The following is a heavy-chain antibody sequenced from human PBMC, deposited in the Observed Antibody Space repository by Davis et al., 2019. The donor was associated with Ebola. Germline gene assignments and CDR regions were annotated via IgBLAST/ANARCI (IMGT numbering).Heavy chain of an antibody. V-gene: IGHV3-64D*06. D-gene: IGHD6-19*01. CDR1: GFTFSRYG. Sequence: GESLKISCLASGFTFSRYGMHWVRHAPGRGLEYVSCVNTNGQTTYYADSVKGRFTISRDNSKNTLFLQMSSLRTEDTAVYFCVKGLGLAVPGAAYWGQGPLVTASS. CDR3: VKGLGLAVPGAAY. CDR2: VNTNGQTT. J-gene: IGHJ4*02.